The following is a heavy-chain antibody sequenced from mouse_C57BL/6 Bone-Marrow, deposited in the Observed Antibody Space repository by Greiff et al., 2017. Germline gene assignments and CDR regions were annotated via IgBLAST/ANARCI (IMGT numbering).Heavy chain of an antibody. D-gene: IGHD1-1*01. CDR1: GFTFSDYY. J-gene: IGHJ1*03. CDR3: ARLDYGSSYWYFDV. CDR2: ISNGGGST. V-gene: IGHV5-12*01. Sequence: DVKLVESGGGLVQPGGSLKLSCAASGFTFSDYYMYWVRQTPEKRLEWVAYISNGGGSTYYPDTVKGRFTISRDNAKNTLSLQMSRLKAEDTAMYYCARLDYGSSYWYFDVWGTGTTVTVSS.